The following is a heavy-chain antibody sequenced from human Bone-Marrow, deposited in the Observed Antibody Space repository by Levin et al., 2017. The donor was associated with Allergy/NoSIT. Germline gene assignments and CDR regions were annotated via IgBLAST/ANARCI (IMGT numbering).Heavy chain of an antibody. Sequence: GASVKVSCKASGGTVSSNSMSWVRQAPGQGLEWMGGINPMSNTTKTAQKYRGRVTITADASTSTVYVELNILKSEATAFYYCGNPGMRGEEIPYHDGMARWGQGAAVGVS. V-gene: IGHV1-69*13. J-gene: IGHJ6*02. CDR1: GGTVSSNS. D-gene: IGHD5-24*01. CDR3: GNPGMRGEEIPYHDGMAR. CDR2: INPMSNTT.